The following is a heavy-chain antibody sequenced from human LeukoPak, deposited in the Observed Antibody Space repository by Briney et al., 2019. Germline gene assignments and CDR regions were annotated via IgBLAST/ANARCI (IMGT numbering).Heavy chain of an antibody. Sequence: PSETLSLTCAVYGGSFSGYYWSWIRQPPGKGLEWIGEINHSGSTNYNPSLKSRVTISVDRSKNQSSLKLSSVTAADTAVYYCARAVVASPHVYDYIWGSRSVFDYWGQGTLVTVSS. CDR2: INHSGST. J-gene: IGHJ4*02. V-gene: IGHV4-34*01. D-gene: IGHD3-16*01. CDR1: GGSFSGYY. CDR3: ARAVVASPHVYDYIWGSRSVFDY.